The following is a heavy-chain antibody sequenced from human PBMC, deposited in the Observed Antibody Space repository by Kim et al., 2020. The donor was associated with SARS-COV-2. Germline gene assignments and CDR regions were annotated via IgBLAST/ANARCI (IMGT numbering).Heavy chain of an antibody. J-gene: IGHJ6*02. CDR1: GFTFSSYA. V-gene: IGHV3-30-3*01. CDR3: ARVAAGSYYYGMDV. Sequence: GGSLRLSCAASGFTFSSYAMHWVRQAPGKGLEWVAVISYDGSNKYYADSVKGRFTISRDNSKNTLYLKMNSLRAEDTAVYYCARVAAGSYYYGMDVWGQGTTVTVS. D-gene: IGHD6-13*01. CDR2: ISYDGSNK.